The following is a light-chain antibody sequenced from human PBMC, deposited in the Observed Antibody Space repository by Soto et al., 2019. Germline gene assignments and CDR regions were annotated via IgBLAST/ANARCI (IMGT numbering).Light chain of an antibody. CDR1: QSLLANCNNKNC. Sequence: DIVMTQSPDSLAVSLGERATINRKSSQSLLANCNNKNCLAWYQHKPGQPPKMLILWASTRESGVPDRVSGSGSGTDFTLTLSSLQAEDAAVYYCQHFFSPPFPFGQGTKLEIK. CDR3: QHFFSPPFP. CDR2: WAS. V-gene: IGKV4-1*01. J-gene: IGKJ2*01.